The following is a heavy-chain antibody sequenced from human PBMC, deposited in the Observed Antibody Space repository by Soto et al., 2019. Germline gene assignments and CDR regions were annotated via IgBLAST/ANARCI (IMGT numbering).Heavy chain of an antibody. V-gene: IGHV6-1*01. Sequence: QSQTLSLTCAISGDSVSSNSAAWNWIRQSPSRGLEWLGRTYYRSKWYNDYAVSVKSRITINPDTSKNQLSLQLNSVTPEDTAVYYCARDPHYDFWSGYFRGYYYYMDVWGKGTTVTVSS. CDR1: GDSVSSNSAA. J-gene: IGHJ6*03. CDR2: TYYRSKWYN. CDR3: ARDPHYDFWSGYFRGYYYYMDV. D-gene: IGHD3-3*01.